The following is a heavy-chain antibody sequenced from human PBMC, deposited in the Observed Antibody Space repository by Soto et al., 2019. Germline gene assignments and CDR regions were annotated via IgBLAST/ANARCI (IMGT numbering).Heavy chain of an antibody. D-gene: IGHD5-12*01. Sequence: GGSLRLSCAGSGFTFSSYALSWVRQAPGEGLEWVSGSSGSGDSKYYADSVKGRFTISRDNSKNTLYLQMNSLRAEDTAIYYCVREAYIGYGHAIDHWGQGILVTVSS. CDR1: GFTFSSYA. CDR2: SSGSGDSK. V-gene: IGHV3-23*01. J-gene: IGHJ4*02. CDR3: VREAYIGYGHAIDH.